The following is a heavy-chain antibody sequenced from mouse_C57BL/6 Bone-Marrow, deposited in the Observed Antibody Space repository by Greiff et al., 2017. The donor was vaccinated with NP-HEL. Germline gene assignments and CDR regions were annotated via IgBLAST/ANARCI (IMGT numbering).Heavy chain of an antibody. V-gene: IGHV1-39*01. CDR1: GYSFTDYN. J-gene: IGHJ4*01. CDR3: AREVFGGAMDY. D-gene: IGHD3-1*01. Sequence: EVKVVESGPELVKPGASVKISCKASGYSFTDYNMNWVKQSNGKSLEWIGVINPNYGTTSYNQKFKGKATLTVDQSSSTAYMQLNSLTSEDSAVYYCAREVFGGAMDYWGQGTSVTVSS. CDR2: INPNYGTT.